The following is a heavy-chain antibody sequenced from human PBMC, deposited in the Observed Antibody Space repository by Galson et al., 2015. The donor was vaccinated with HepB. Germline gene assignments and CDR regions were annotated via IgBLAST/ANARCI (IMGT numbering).Heavy chain of an antibody. CDR2: ISYDGSNK. CDR3: ASLDPLDRPSLYYYYYGMDV. Sequence: SLRLSCAASGFTFSSYAMHWVRQAPGKGLEWVAVISYDGSNKYYADSVKGRFTISRDNSKNTLYLQMNSLRAEDTAVYYCASLDPLDRPSLYYYYYGMDVWGQGTTVTVSS. V-gene: IGHV3-30-3*01. D-gene: IGHD6-6*01. CDR1: GFTFSSYA. J-gene: IGHJ6*02.